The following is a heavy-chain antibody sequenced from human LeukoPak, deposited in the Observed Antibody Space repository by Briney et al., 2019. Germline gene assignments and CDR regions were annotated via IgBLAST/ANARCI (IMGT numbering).Heavy chain of an antibody. CDR2: IYPGDSDT. CDR1: GYSFTNYW. Sequence: GESLKISCKVSGYSFTNYWIVWVRQMPGKGLEWMGIIYPGDSDTRYIPSFQVQVTFSADKSITTAYLQWSSLTASDTAMYYCARRNYYDSRGYYCDYWGQGTLVTVSS. V-gene: IGHV5-51*01. D-gene: IGHD3-22*01. J-gene: IGHJ4*02. CDR3: ARRNYYDSRGYYCDY.